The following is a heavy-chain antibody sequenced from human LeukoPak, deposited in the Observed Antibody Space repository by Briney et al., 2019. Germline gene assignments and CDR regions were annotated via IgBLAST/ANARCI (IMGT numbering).Heavy chain of an antibody. CDR2: ISGGGDSE. CDR1: GFTFSSYA. D-gene: IGHD3-9*01. J-gene: IGHJ4*02. Sequence: PGGSLRLSCAASGFTFSSYAMSWVRQTPGKGLEWVSSISGGGDSEYYADSVKGRFTISRDNSKNTVYLQMNSLRAEDTAVYYCARDVNYDILTGYYKPSYYFDYWGQGTLVTVSS. CDR3: ARDVNYDILTGYYKPSYYFDY. V-gene: IGHV3-23*01.